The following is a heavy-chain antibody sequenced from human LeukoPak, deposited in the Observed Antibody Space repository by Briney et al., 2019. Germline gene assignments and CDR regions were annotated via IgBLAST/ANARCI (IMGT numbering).Heavy chain of an antibody. CDR1: GFTFSTYD. Sequence: GGSLRLSCSASGFTFSTYDMNWVRQAPGKGLEWVSSITSTSSYTYYADSVKGRFTISRDNVENSLFLQMNSLRAEDTAVYYCARYAGPNIAVAGSDYWGQGTLVTVSS. J-gene: IGHJ4*02. CDR3: ARYAGPNIAVAGSDY. V-gene: IGHV3-21*01. CDR2: ITSTSSYT. D-gene: IGHD6-19*01.